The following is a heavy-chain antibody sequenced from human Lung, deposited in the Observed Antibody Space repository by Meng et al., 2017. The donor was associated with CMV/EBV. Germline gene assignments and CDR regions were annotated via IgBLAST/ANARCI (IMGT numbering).Heavy chain of an antibody. D-gene: IGHD3-10*01. CDR3: ARGPGGSGSYYIY. CDR2: IIPIIGVT. CDR1: GDGFSSYS. J-gene: IGHJ4*02. V-gene: IGHV1-69*10. Sequence: SXXVSXKISGDGFSSYSVTWVRLAPGQGLEWMGVIIPIIGVTNYAQKFQGRVAITADKSRNTDYMELSSLRSDHTDFYYCARGPGGSGSYYIYWGQGTVVTVSS.